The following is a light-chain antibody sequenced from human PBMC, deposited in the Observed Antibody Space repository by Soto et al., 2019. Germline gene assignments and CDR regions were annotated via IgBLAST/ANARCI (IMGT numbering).Light chain of an antibody. V-gene: IGLV2-14*01. J-gene: IGLJ2*01. CDR1: SSDVGGYNY. CDR3: SSYISSSIYVV. Sequence: QSVLTQPASVSGSPGQSITISCTGTSSDVGGYNYVSWYQQHPGKAPKLMIYEVSNRPSRVSNRFSGSKSGNTASLTISGLQAEDEADYYCSSYISSSIYVVFGGGTKLTVL. CDR2: EVS.